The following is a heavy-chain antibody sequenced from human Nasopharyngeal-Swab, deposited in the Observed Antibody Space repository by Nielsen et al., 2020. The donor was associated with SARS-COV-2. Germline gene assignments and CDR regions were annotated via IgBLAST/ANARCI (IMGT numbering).Heavy chain of an antibody. Sequence: WIRQPPGKGLEWIGSIYYSGSTYYNPSLKSRVTTSVDKSKNQFSLKLSSVTAADTAVYYCASYPLTFGGVWGSDAFDIWGQGTMVTVSS. CDR3: ASYPLTFGGVWGSDAFDI. J-gene: IGHJ3*02. D-gene: IGHD3-16*01. V-gene: IGHV4-39*01. CDR2: IYYSGST.